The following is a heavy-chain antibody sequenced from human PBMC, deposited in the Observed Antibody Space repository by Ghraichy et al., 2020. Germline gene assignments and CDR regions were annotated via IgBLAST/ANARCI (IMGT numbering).Heavy chain of an antibody. J-gene: IGHJ4*02. Sequence: GGSLRLSCAASGFTFSTYWMHWVRQAPGKGLVWVSRITADGSTTVYADSVKGRFTISRDNAKSTLYLQMNSLRAEDTAVYYCAGSPVTTYGTALDYWGQGTLVTFSS. CDR3: AGSPVTTYGTALDY. V-gene: IGHV3-74*01. D-gene: IGHD4-17*01. CDR1: GFTFSTYW. CDR2: ITADGSTT.